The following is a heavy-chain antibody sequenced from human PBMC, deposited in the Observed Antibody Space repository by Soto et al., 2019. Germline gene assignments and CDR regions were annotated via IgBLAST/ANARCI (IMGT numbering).Heavy chain of an antibody. J-gene: IGHJ5*02. D-gene: IGHD2-2*03. CDR3: ARLDGRSNWFDP. V-gene: IGHV4-31*03. Sequence: PSETLSLTCTVSGGSISSGGYYWSWIRQHPGKGLKWIGYIYYSGSTYYNPPLKSRVTISVDTSKNQFSLKLSSVTAADTAVYYCARLDGRSNWFDPWGQGTLVTVSS. CDR2: IYYSGST. CDR1: GGSISSGGYY.